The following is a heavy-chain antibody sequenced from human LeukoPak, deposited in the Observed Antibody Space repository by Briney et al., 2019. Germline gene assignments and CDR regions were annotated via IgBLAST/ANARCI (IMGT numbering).Heavy chain of an antibody. V-gene: IGHV3-53*01. D-gene: IGHD6-13*01. CDR2: IYSGDGT. Sequence: GSLRLSCAGSGFLVSSNHMNWVRQAPGKGLELVSVIYSGDGTNYADSVKGRFTISRDNSKNTVYLQMNSLRAEDTAVYYCARDMYQAGFYFDYWGRGTLVTVSS. CDR1: GFLVSSNH. CDR3: ARDMYQAGFYFDY. J-gene: IGHJ4*02.